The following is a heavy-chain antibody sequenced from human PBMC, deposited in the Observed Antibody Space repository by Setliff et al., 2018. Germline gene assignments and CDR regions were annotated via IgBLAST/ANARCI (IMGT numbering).Heavy chain of an antibody. CDR3: ARDRSTVIRGVTSFFYYYMDV. V-gene: IGHV4-38-2*02. Sequence: PSETLSLTCNVSGDSINRSGYYWGWIRQPPGKGLEWIVNIHHSGKAYYNPSLKSRVTMSVDTSKNHVSLKLSSVTAADTAVYYCARDRSTVIRGVTSFFYYYMDVWGGGTTVTVS. CDR2: IHHSGKA. CDR1: GDSINRSGYY. D-gene: IGHD3-10*01. J-gene: IGHJ6*03.